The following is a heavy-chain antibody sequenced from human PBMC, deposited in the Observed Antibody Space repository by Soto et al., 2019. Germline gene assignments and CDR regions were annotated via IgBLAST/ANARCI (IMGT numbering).Heavy chain of an antibody. CDR2: FDPEDGET. J-gene: IGHJ4*02. CDR1: GYTLTELS. V-gene: IGHV1-24*01. CDR3: VMDVPDYYYDSSGYYCSF. D-gene: IGHD3-22*01. Sequence: GASVKVSCKVSGYTLTELSMHWARQAPGKGLERMGGFDPEDGETIYAQKFQGRVTMTEDTSTDTAYMELSSLRSEDTAVYYCVMDVPDYYYDSSGYYCSFWGQGSLVTVSS.